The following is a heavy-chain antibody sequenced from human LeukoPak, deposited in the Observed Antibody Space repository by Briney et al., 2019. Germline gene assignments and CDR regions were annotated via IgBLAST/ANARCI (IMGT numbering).Heavy chain of an antibody. D-gene: IGHD6-13*01. CDR2: ISASGSGT. V-gene: IGHV3-23*01. CDR1: GFTFSSYA. Sequence: GGSLRLSCAASGFTFSSYAMSWVRQAPGKGLEWVSGISASGSGTYYADSVKGRFTISRDNSKNTLYLQMNSLRAEDTAVYYCAKDAAGPEYWGQGTLVTVSS. CDR3: AKDAAGPEY. J-gene: IGHJ4*02.